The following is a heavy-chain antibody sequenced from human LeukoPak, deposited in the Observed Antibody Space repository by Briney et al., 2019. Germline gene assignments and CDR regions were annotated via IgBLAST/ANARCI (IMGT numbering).Heavy chain of an antibody. D-gene: IGHD6-13*01. CDR3: AKVFWGAAAPSSYFDY. Sequence: QPRGSLRLSCAASGFTFSSYAMSWVRQAPGKGLEWVSAISGSGGSTYYADSVKGRLTISRDNSKNTLYLQMNSLRAEDTAVYYCAKVFWGAAAPSSYFDYWGQGTLVTVSS. CDR1: GFTFSSYA. J-gene: IGHJ4*02. CDR2: ISGSGGST. V-gene: IGHV3-23*01.